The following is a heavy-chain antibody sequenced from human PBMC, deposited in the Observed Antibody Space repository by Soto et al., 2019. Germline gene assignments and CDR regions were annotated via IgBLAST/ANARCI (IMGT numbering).Heavy chain of an antibody. Sequence: PGGSLRLSCAASGFTFSSYAMSWVRQAPGKGLEWVSAIGGSGSSTYYADSVKGRFTISRDNAKNTLYLQMNSLRAEDTAVYYCARTEYNWNSFDYWGQGALVTVSS. CDR1: GFTFSSYA. D-gene: IGHD1-20*01. CDR2: IGGSGSST. J-gene: IGHJ4*02. V-gene: IGHV3-23*01. CDR3: ARTEYNWNSFDY.